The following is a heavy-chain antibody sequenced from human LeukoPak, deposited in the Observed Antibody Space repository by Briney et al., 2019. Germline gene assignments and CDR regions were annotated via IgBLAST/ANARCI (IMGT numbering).Heavy chain of an antibody. Sequence: LETLSLTCAVYGGSFSGYYWSWIRQPPGKGLEWIGEINHSGSTNYNPSLKSRVTISVDTSKNQFSLKLSSVTAADTAVYYCAREYYYDSSGPPGYWGQGTLVTVSS. CDR3: AREYYYDSSGPPGY. V-gene: IGHV4-34*01. CDR2: INHSGST. D-gene: IGHD3-22*01. CDR1: GGSFSGYY. J-gene: IGHJ4*02.